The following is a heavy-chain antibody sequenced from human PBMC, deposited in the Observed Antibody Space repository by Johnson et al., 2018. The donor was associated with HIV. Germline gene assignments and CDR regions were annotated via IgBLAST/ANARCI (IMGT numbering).Heavy chain of an antibody. V-gene: IGHV3-30*18. CDR3: AKDQFPAYSNSLFPDAFDI. CDR1: GFTFDDYG. CDR2: ISYDGSNK. Sequence: QVQLVESGGGVVRPGGSLRLSCAASGFTFDDYGMHWVRQAPGKGLEWVSVISYDGSNKNYADSVKGRFTISRDNSKNTLYLQMNSLRAEDTAVYYCAKDQFPAYSNSLFPDAFDIWGQGTMVTVSS. D-gene: IGHD6-6*01. J-gene: IGHJ3*02.